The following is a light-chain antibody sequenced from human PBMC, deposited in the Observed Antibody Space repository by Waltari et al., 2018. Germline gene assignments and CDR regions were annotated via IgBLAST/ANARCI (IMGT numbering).Light chain of an antibody. CDR2: EVS. CDR1: RRDLGGYNR. V-gene: IGLV2-23*02. J-gene: IGLJ2*01. CDR3: CSYAGRNTLVI. Sequence: QSAPPQPASVSWSPGQSVTISCTGTRRDLGGYNRVHWYQRHPSRAPKLMISEVSKAPSGVSNRFSGSKSGNTASLTISGLQSEDEADYYCCSYAGRNTLVIFGGGTKLTVL.